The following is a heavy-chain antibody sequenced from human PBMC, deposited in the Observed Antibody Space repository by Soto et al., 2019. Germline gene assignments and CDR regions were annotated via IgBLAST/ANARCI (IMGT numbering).Heavy chain of an antibody. CDR2: IYWDDDK. J-gene: IGHJ4*02. CDR1: GFSLSTRGVG. V-gene: IGHV2-5*04. Sequence: ITLKESGPTLVKPTQALTLTCTFSGFSLSTRGVGVGWIRRPPGKALEWLALIYWDDDKRYSPSLKIRLTISKDTSKKQVVLTMTNMDPVDTGTYYCVRLLWFGELSWGQGTLVTVSS. CDR3: VRLLWFGELS. D-gene: IGHD3-10*01.